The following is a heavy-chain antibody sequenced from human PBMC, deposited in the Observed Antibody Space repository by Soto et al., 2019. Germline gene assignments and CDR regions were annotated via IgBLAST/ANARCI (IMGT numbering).Heavy chain of an antibody. D-gene: IGHD3-22*01. J-gene: IGHJ4*02. CDR2: TYYRSKWYN. V-gene: IGHV6-1*01. CDR3: ARDYYDSSGYPEYYFEY. CDR1: GDSVSSNSAA. Sequence: SQTLSLTCAISGDSVSSNSAAWNWIRQSPSRGLEWLGRTYYRSKWYNDYAVSVKSRITINPDTSKNQFSLQLNSVTPEDTAVYYCARDYYDSSGYPEYYFEYWGQGTLVTVS.